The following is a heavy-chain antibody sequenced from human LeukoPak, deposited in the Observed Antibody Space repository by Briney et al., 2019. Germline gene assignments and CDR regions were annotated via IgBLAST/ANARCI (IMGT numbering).Heavy chain of an antibody. V-gene: IGHV1-8*01. D-gene: IGHD4-17*01. J-gene: IGHJ6*02. CDR3: ARSRATTVTTHSYGMDV. Sequence: ASVKVSCKASGYTFTSYDINWVRQATGQGLEWMGWMNPNSGNTGYAQKFQGGVTMTRNTSISTAYMELSSLRSEDTAVYYCARSRATTVTTHSYGMDVWGQGTTVTVSS. CDR2: MNPNSGNT. CDR1: GYTFTSYD.